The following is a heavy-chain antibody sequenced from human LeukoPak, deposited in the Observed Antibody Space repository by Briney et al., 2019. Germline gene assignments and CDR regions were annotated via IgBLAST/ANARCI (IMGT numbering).Heavy chain of an antibody. CDR1: GFTFSSYW. Sequence: GGSLRLSCAASGFTFSSYWMSWVRQAPGKGLEWVANIKDDGSEKYYVGSVKGRFTISRDDAKNSLYLQMNSLRAEDTAVYYCARARDSSWDYWGLGTLVTVSS. D-gene: IGHD6-13*01. J-gene: IGHJ4*02. CDR3: ARARDSSWDY. CDR2: IKDDGSEK. V-gene: IGHV3-7*03.